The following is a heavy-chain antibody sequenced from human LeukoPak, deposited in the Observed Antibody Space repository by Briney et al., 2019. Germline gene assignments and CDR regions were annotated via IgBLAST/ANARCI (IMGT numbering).Heavy chain of an antibody. CDR3: TMSTITAAGTLKDY. Sequence: PGGSLRLSCAASGFTFSDSGMHRVRQASGKGLEWLGRIRDKANNYTTAYAASVKGRFTISRDDSKNTAYLQMNSLKNEDTAAYYCTMSTITAAGTLKDYWGRGTLVTVSS. CDR2: IRDKANNYTT. J-gene: IGHJ4*02. CDR1: GFTFSDSG. D-gene: IGHD6-13*01. V-gene: IGHV3-73*01.